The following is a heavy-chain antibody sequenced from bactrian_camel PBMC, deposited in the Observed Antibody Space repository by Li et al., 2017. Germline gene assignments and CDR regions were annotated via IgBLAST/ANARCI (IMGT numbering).Heavy chain of an antibody. CDR3: AAGWSYGVGTLLRRHYDY. CDR2: IGRFSGAT. Sequence: VQLVESGGDLVQPGGSLRLSCAASGFTFSNEGMAWVRRPPGKGLEFVASIGRFSGATNYADSVKGRFTISRDSGNNAIHLQMNSLKPEDTAIYYCAAGWSYGVGTLLRRHYDYWGQGTQVTVS. CDR1: GFTFSNEG. J-gene: IGHJ4*01. V-gene: IGHV3-2*01. D-gene: IGHD3*01.